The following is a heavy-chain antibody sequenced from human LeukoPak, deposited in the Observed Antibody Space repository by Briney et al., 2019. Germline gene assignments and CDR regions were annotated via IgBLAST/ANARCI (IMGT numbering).Heavy chain of an antibody. CDR3: AKDPNGDSQHFDY. D-gene: IGHD2-21*01. V-gene: IGHV3-23*01. Sequence: GGSLRLSCAASGFTFSSYGMSWVRQAPGKGLEWVSAISGSGGSTYYADSVKGRFTISRDNSKNTLYLQMNSLRAEDTAVYYCAKDPNGDSQHFDYWGQGTLVTVSS. J-gene: IGHJ4*02. CDR2: ISGSGGST. CDR1: GFTFSSYG.